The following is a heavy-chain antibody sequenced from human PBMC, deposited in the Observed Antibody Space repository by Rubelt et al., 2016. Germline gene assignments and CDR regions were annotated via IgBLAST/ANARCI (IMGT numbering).Heavy chain of an antibody. V-gene: IGHV3-11*05. CDR1: GFTVSGSY. J-gene: IGHJ4*02. CDR2: ISSSSSYT. CDR3: ARDSDY. Sequence: VQLVESGGGLIQPGGSLRLACAASGFTVSGSYMSWVRQAPGKGLEWVSYISSSSSYTNYADSVKGRFTISRDNAKNALYLQMNSPRAEDTAVYYCARDSDYWGQGTLVTVSS.